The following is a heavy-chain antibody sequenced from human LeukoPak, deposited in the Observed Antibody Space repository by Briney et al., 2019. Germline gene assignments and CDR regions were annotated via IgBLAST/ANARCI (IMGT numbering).Heavy chain of an antibody. CDR1: GLTFNTYG. J-gene: IGHJ4*02. V-gene: IGHV3-30*03. CDR3: ARTHNWKEDY. Sequence: GGSLRLSCAASGLTFNTYGMHWVRQAPGKGLEWVAAISYDGSNKYYADSVKGRFTISRDNSKNTLYLQMNSLRAEDTAVYYCARTHNWKEDYWGQGTLVTVSS. CDR2: ISYDGSNK. D-gene: IGHD1-1*01.